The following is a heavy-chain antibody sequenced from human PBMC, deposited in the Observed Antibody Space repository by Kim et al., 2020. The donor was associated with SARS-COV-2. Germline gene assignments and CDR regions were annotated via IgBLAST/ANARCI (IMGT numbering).Heavy chain of an antibody. D-gene: IGHD6-13*01. Sequence: AEHEKGRFTISRDNSKNTLYLQMNSLRAEDTAVYYCAKFSQQLAPYYFDYWGQGTLVTVSS. J-gene: IGHJ4*02. V-gene: IGHV3-23*01. CDR3: AKFSQQLAPYYFDY.